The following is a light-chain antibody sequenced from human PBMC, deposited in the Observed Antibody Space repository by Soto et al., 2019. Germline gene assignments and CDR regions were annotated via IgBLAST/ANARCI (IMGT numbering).Light chain of an antibody. CDR1: QGIRND. V-gene: IGKV1-6*01. CDR3: LQAYNYPLT. J-gene: IGKJ4*01. CDR2: AAS. Sequence: ALQMTQSPSSLSASVGDRVTITCRASQGIRNDLGWYQQKPGKAPKLLIYAASSLQSGVPSTFSSSGSGTDFTLTISSLQPEDFATYYCLQAYNYPLTFGGGTKVEIK.